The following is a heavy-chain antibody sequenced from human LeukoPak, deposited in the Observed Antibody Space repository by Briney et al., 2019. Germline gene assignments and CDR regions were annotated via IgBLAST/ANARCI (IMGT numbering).Heavy chain of an antibody. D-gene: IGHD3-22*01. CDR3: AGGLRNTYYYDSSGYQGY. Sequence: ASVKVSCKASGYTFTSYDINWVRQATGQGLEWMGWMNPNSGNTGYAQKFQGRVTMTRNTSISTAYMELSSLRSEDTAVYYCAGGLRNTYYYDSSGYQGYWGQGTLVTVSS. CDR1: GYTFTSYD. CDR2: MNPNSGNT. V-gene: IGHV1-8*01. J-gene: IGHJ4*02.